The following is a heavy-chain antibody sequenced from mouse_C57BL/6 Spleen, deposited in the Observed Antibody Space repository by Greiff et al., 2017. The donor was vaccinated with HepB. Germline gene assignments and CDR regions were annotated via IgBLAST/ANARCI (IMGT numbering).Heavy chain of an antibody. CDR1: GYSITSGYY. J-gene: IGHJ2*01. V-gene: IGHV3-6*01. Sequence: DVQLQESGPGLVKPSQSLSLTCSVTGYSITSGYYWNWIRQFPGNKLEWMGYISYDGSNNYNPSLKNRISIPRDTSKNQFFLKLNSVTTEDTATYYCARDGITTVFDYWGQGTTLTVSS. CDR2: ISYDGSN. CDR3: ARDGITTVFDY. D-gene: IGHD1-1*01.